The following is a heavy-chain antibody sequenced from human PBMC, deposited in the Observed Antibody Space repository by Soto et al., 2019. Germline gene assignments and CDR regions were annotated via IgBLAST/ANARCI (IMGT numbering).Heavy chain of an antibody. J-gene: IGHJ5*02. CDR1: GGTSKHFS. D-gene: IGHD3-3*01. CDR2: IIPIYAVT. CDR3: AFGLDYANSWSWFDP. V-gene: IGHV1-69*01. Sequence: QVRLVQSGAEVKRPGSSVKVSCKASGGTSKHFSMSWLRQAPGQGLQWMGGIIPIYAVTNYAQKFQGRVTITAGESTGTFYMALRSLRSDDTAVYYCAFGLDYANSWSWFDPWGQGTLVTVSS.